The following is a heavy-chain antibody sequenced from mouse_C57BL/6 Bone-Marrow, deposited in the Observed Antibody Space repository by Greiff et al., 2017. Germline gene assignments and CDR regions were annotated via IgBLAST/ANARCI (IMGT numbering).Heavy chain of an antibody. CDR3: ARSYYGNSCWYFDV. D-gene: IGHD2-10*01. CDR1: GSAFSSSW. V-gene: IGHV1-82*01. Sequence: VQLQQSGPELVKPGASVKISCKASGSAFSSSWMNWVKQRPGKGLEWIGRIYPGDGDTDYNGKFKGKATLTADKSSSRAYMQLSSLTSYDSAVYFCARSYYGNSCWYFDVWGTGTTVTVSS. J-gene: IGHJ1*03. CDR2: IYPGDGDT.